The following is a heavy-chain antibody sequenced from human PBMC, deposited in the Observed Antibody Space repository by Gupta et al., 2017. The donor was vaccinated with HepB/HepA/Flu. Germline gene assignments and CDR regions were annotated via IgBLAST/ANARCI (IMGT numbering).Heavy chain of an antibody. CDR2: VDTYNGNT. CDR1: GYTFTSYG. Sequence: QVQLVQSGPEMTKPGASVKVSCKASGYTFTSYGFSWVRQAPGQGLEWMGWVDTYNGNTNYQQKFQGRVTMTTDLSTRTAYMELTSLTSDDTALYFCARGSLGEFHYWGQGTRVTVSS. J-gene: IGHJ4*02. CDR3: ARGSLGEFHY. V-gene: IGHV1-18*01. D-gene: IGHD4-17*01.